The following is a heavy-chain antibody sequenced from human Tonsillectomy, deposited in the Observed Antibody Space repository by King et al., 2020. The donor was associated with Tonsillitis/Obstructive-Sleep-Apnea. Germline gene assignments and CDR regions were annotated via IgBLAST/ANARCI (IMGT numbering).Heavy chain of an antibody. CDR3: AREYCTSDVCYWSAFDI. V-gene: IGHV3-33*01. CDR2: IWYDGSNK. Sequence: VQLVESGGGVVQPGRSLRLSCAASRFTFSSYAMHWVRQAPGKGLEWLAIIWYDGSNKYYADSVKGRFTISRDNSKNTLYLQMNSLTTEDTAVYYCAREYCTSDVCYWSAFDIWGQGTMVTVSS. CDR1: RFTFSSYA. D-gene: IGHD2-8*01. J-gene: IGHJ3*02.